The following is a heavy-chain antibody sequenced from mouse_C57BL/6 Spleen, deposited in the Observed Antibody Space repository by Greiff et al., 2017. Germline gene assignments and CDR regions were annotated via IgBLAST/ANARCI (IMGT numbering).Heavy chain of an antibody. CDR2: INPGSGGT. D-gene: IGHD1-1*01. Sequence: VQLQQSGAELVRPGTSVKVSCKASGYAFTNYLIEWVKQRPGQGLEWIGVINPGSGGTNYNEKFKGKATLTADKSSSTAYMPLSSLTSEDSAVYFCARWGTTVVADYWGQGTTLTVSS. J-gene: IGHJ2*01. V-gene: IGHV1-54*01. CDR1: GYAFTNYL. CDR3: ARWGTTVVADY.